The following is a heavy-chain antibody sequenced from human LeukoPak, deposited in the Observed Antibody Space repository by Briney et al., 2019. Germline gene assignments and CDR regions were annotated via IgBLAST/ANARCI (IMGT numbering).Heavy chain of an antibody. CDR3: ARGGITIFGGIIYQDY. J-gene: IGHJ4*02. CDR1: GFTLDDYG. V-gene: IGHV3-20*04. CDR2: INWNGGST. D-gene: IGHD3-3*01. Sequence: PGGSLRLSCAASGFTLDDYGMSWVRQVPGKGLEWVSGINWNGGSTGYADSVKGRFTISRDNAKNSLYLQMNSLRAEDTAFYYCARGGITIFGGIIYQDYWGQGTLVTVSS.